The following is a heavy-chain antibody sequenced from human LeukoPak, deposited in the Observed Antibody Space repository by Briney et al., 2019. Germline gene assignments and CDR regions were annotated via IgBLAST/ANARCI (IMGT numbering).Heavy chain of an antibody. CDR1: GFTFDDYA. Sequence: GGSLRLSCAASGFTFDDYAMHWVRQAQGKGLEWVSGISWNSGSIGYADSVKGRFTITRDNSQNTLYLQMNSLRAEDTAVYYCTKDPNGDYVGAFDPWGQGTLVTVSS. D-gene: IGHD4-17*01. CDR3: TKDPNGDYVGAFDP. J-gene: IGHJ5*02. CDR2: ISWNSGSI. V-gene: IGHV3-9*01.